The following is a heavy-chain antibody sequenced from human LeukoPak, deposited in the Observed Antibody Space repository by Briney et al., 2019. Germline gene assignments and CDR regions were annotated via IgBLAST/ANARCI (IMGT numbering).Heavy chain of an antibody. CDR3: ARDPTTVVSVPYYFDD. V-gene: IGHV4-4*07. CDR1: GGSISSYY. Sequence: PSETLSLTCTVSGGSISSYYWSWIRQPAGKGLEWIGRIYTSGSTNYNPSLKSRVTMSVDTSKNQFSLKLSSVTAADTAVYYCARDPTTVVSVPYYFDDWGQGTLVTVSS. D-gene: IGHD4-11*01. CDR2: IYTSGST. J-gene: IGHJ4*02.